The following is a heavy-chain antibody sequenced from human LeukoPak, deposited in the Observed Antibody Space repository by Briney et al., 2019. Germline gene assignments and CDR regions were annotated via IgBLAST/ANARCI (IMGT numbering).Heavy chain of an antibody. D-gene: IGHD5-24*01. CDR1: EFSVGSNY. J-gene: IGHJ4*02. Sequence: GGSLRLSCAASEFSVGSNYMTWVRQAPGKGLEWVSLIYSGGSTYYADSVKGRFTISRDNSKNTLYLQMNSLRAEDTAVYYCARGGDGYNYLDYWGQGTLVTVSS. CDR2: IYSGGST. V-gene: IGHV3-66*01. CDR3: ARGGDGYNYLDY.